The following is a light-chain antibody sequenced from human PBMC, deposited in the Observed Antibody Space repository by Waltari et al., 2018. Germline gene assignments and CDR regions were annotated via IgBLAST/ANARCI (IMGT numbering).Light chain of an antibody. V-gene: IGKV1-5*03. CDR1: QSVLSW. CDR3: QQYNSFST. Sequence: DIQMTQSPSTVSASVGDRVTITCRASQSVLSWLAWYQQKPGKAPKLLIYKASSLESGVPSRFSGSGSGTEFTLTISSLQPDDSATYYYQQYNSFSTFGQGTKVEIK. CDR2: KAS. J-gene: IGKJ1*01.